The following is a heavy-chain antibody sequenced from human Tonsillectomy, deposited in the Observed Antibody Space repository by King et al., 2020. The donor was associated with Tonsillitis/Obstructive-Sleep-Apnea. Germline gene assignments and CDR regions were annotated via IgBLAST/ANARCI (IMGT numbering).Heavy chain of an antibody. J-gene: IGHJ4*02. CDR3: APPDGYYDFWSGYYIAY. D-gene: IGHD3-3*01. V-gene: IGHV3-23*04. Sequence: VQLVESGGGLVQPGGSLRLSCAASGFTFSSYAMSWVRQAPGKGLEWVSVISGSGGSTYYADPVKGRFTISRDNSKNTLYLQMNSLTAEDTAVYYCAPPDGYYDFWSGYYIAYWGQGTLVTVSS. CDR2: ISGSGGST. CDR1: GFTFSSYA.